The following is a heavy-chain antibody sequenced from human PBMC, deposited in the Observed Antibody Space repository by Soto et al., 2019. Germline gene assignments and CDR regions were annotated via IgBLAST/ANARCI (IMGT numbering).Heavy chain of an antibody. J-gene: IGHJ4*01. CDR1: GGSTSSDNY. CDR2: IYYSGNT. D-gene: IGHD2-21*01. CDR3: ASEGGESSDCLYYFDF. V-gene: IGHV4-39*07. Sequence: TSETLSLTCTVSGGSTSSDNYWSWIRQPPGEGLEWIGHIYYSGNTDYNPSLKRRLAISIDTSKNQFSLKLSSVTAADTAGYFCASEGGESSDCLYYFDFWGQGSLVTVSS.